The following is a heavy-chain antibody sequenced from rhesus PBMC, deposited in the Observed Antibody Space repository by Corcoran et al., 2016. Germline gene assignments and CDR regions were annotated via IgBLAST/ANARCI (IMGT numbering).Heavy chain of an antibody. Sequence: QVQLQESGPGLVKPSETLSLTCAVSGGSVSSSNRWSWIRQPPGTGLAWIGYISGSSGSTYCNPSLKSRATISTDTSKNQFSLKLSSVTAADTAVYYCARNRGWGDYYAYYFDYWGQGVLVTVSS. V-gene: IGHV4-65*01. CDR2: ISGSSGST. CDR3: ARNRGWGDYYAYYFDY. D-gene: IGHD3-34*01. CDR1: GGSVSSSNR. J-gene: IGHJ4*01.